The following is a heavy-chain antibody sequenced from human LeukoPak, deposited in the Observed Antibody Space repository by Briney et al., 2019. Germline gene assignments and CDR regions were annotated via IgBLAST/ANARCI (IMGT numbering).Heavy chain of an antibody. D-gene: IGHD3-22*01. CDR3: ARSITMIVVARGPFDY. CDR1: GGSFSGYY. Sequence: SETLSLTCAVYGGSFSGYYWSWIRQPPGKGLEWIGEINHSGSTNYNPSLKSRVTISVDTSKNQCSLKLSSVTAADTAVYYCARSITMIVVARGPFDYWGQGTLVTVSS. CDR2: INHSGST. J-gene: IGHJ4*02. V-gene: IGHV4-34*01.